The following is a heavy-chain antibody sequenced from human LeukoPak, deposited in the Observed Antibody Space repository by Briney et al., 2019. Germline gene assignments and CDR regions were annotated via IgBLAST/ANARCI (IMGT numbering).Heavy chain of an antibody. Sequence: GGSLRLSCAASGFTFSSYGMHWVRQAPGKGLEWVAVIWYDGGKKNYADSVKGRFTISRDNSKNTLYLQMNSLRAEDTAVYYCARSYDSPNYYYYYGMDVWGQGTTVTVSS. CDR3: ARSYDSPNYYYYYGMDV. D-gene: IGHD2-15*01. V-gene: IGHV3-33*01. J-gene: IGHJ6*02. CDR1: GFTFSSYG. CDR2: IWYDGGKK.